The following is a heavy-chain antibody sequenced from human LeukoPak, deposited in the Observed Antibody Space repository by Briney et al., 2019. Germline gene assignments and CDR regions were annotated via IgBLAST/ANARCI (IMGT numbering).Heavy chain of an antibody. CDR1: GFTFSDYY. V-gene: IGHV3-11*01. Sequence: PGGSLRLSCAASGFTFSDYYMSWIRQAPGKGLEWVSYISSSGSTIYYADSAKGRFTISRDNAKNSLYLQMNSLRAEDTAVYYCARDGGSGYAAFDEEDDYWGQGTLVTVSS. D-gene: IGHD5-12*01. CDR3: ARDGGSGYAAFDEEDDY. CDR2: ISSSGSTI. J-gene: IGHJ4*02.